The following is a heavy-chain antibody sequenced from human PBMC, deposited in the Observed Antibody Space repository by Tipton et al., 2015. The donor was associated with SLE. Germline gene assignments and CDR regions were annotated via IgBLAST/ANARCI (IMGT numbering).Heavy chain of an antibody. J-gene: IGHJ2*01. D-gene: IGHD5-12*01. Sequence: TLSLTCTVSGGSISSSSYYWGWIRQPPGKGLEWIGSIYYSGSTYYNPSLKSRVTISVDTSKNQFSLKLSSVTAADTAVYYCASANLNRRGRYSGYDYVNWYFDLWGRGTLVTVSS. CDR2: IYYSGST. CDR3: ASANLNRRGRYSGYDYVNWYFDL. CDR1: GGSISSSSYY. V-gene: IGHV4-39*01.